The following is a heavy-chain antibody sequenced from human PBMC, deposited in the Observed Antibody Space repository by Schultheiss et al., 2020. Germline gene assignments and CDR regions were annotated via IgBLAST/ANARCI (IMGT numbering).Heavy chain of an antibody. CDR2: IYYSGST. D-gene: IGHD3-10*01. V-gene: IGHV4-61*01. CDR1: GGSVSSGSYY. Sequence: GSLRLSCTVSGGSVSSGSYYWSWIRQPPGKGLEWIGYIYYSGSTNYNPSLKSRVTISVDTSKNQFSLKLSSVTAADTAVYYCARAGSWFDYWGQGTLVTVSS. CDR3: ARAGSWFDY. J-gene: IGHJ4*02.